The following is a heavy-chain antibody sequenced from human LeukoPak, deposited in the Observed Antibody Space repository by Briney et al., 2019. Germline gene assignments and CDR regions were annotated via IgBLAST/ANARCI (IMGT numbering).Heavy chain of an antibody. CDR1: GFTFSSYS. V-gene: IGHV3-21*01. CDR2: ISSSSSYI. D-gene: IGHD2-15*01. Sequence: KSGGSLRLSCAASGFTFSSYSMNWVRQAPGKGLEWVSSISSSSSYIYYADSVKDRFTISRDNAKNSLYLQMNSLRAEDTAVYYCARDRVVVVAATNDAFDIWGQGTMVTVSS. J-gene: IGHJ3*02. CDR3: ARDRVVVVAATNDAFDI.